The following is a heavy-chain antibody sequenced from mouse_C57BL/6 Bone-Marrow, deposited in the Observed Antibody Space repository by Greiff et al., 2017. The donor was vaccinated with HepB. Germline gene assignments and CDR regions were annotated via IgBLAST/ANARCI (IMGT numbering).Heavy chain of an antibody. CDR3: ASLLGPFDY. CDR1: GFTFSSYA. J-gene: IGHJ2*01. Sequence: EVHLVESGGGLVKPGGSLKLSCAASGFTFSSYAMSWVRQTPEKRLEWVATISDGGSYTYYPDNVKGRFTISRDNAKNNLYLQMSHLKSEDTAMYYCASLLGPFDYWGQGTTLTVSS. D-gene: IGHD4-1*01. CDR2: ISDGGSYT. V-gene: IGHV5-4*01.